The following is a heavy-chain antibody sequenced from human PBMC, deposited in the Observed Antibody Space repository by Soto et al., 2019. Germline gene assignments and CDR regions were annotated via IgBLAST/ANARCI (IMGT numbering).Heavy chain of an antibody. Sequence: ASVKVSCKASGCTFSSYAISWVRQAPGQGLEWMGGIIPIFGTANYAQKFQGRVTITADESTSTAYMELSSLRSEDTAVYYCARGPYCTNGVCYRSDAFDIWGQGTMVTVSS. V-gene: IGHV1-69*13. CDR1: GCTFSSYA. D-gene: IGHD2-8*01. J-gene: IGHJ3*02. CDR3: ARGPYCTNGVCYRSDAFDI. CDR2: IIPIFGTA.